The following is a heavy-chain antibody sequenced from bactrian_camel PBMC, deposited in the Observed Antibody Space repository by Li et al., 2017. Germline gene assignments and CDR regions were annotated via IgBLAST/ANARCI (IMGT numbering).Heavy chain of an antibody. Sequence: HVQLVESGGGLVQPGGSLRLSCTPSGVPFDDSSMGWYRQAPGNDCEMVAFINHDGRTLCADSVKGRFTIPQDSAKTTVYLQMNDLKPEDTAVYYCAFDGWVEHEGRCGTGNQGTQVTVS. D-gene: IGHD7*01. J-gene: IGHJ4*01. CDR2: INHDGRT. V-gene: IGHV3S60*01. CDR1: GVPFDDSS.